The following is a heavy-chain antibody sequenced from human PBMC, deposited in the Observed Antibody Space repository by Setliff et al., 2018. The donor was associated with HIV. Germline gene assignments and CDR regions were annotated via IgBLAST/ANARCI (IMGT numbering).Heavy chain of an antibody. CDR3: ATSPGTYSSSSSSYFDY. CDR2: IYLSDSDT. Sequence: PGESLKISCKGSGYTFPQAWIGWVRQMPGKGLEWMGTIYLSDSDTRYSQSFQGHVTISADKSISTAYLQWSSLKASDTAMYYCATSPGTYSSSSSSYFDYWGQGTLVTVSS. D-gene: IGHD6-6*01. CDR1: GYTFPQAW. V-gene: IGHV5-51*01. J-gene: IGHJ4*02.